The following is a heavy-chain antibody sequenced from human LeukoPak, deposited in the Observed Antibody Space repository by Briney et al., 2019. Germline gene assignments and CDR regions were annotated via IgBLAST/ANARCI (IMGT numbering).Heavy chain of an antibody. V-gene: IGHV3-11*04. D-gene: IGHD3-3*01. CDR1: GFTFSDYY. J-gene: IGHJ4*02. Sequence: AGSLRLSCAASGFTFSDYYMSWIRQAPGKGLEWVSYISSSGSTIYYADSVKGRFTISRDNAKHSLYLQMNSLRAEDTAVYYCARVRTRVAIFGVVTPDYFDYWGQGTLVTVSS. CDR2: ISSSGSTI. CDR3: ARVRTRVAIFGVVTPDYFDY.